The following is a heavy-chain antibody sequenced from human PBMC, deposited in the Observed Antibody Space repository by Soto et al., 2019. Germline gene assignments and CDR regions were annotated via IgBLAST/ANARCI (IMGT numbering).Heavy chain of an antibody. J-gene: IGHJ6*03. Sequence: GGSLRLSCAASGFIFNNYYMTWVRQAPGKGLEWVANIQPDGSGKYYVDSVMGRFTISRDNARNSLYLQMSSLRVEDTAVYYCARDFYYYMDVWGKGTTVTVSS. V-gene: IGHV3-7*01. CDR2: IQPDGSGK. CDR3: ARDFYYYMDV. CDR1: GFIFNNYY.